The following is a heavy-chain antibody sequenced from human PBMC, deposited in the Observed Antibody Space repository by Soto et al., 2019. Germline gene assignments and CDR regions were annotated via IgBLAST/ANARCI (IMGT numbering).Heavy chain of an antibody. CDR3: AKGSHYGSGRSISYGMDV. D-gene: IGHD3-10*01. CDR2: ISGSGGST. J-gene: IGHJ6*02. V-gene: IGHV3-23*01. Sequence: GGSLRLSCAASGFTFSSYAMSWVRQAPGKGLEWVSTISGSGGSTYYADSVKGRLTISRDNSKNTLDLQMNSLRGEDTAVYYCAKGSHYGSGRSISYGMDVWGQGTTVTVSS. CDR1: GFTFSSYA.